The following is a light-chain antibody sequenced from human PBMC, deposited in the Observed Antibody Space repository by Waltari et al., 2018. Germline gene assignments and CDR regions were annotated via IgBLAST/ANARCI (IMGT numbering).Light chain of an antibody. CDR2: WAS. J-gene: IGKJ3*01. Sequence: DIVMTQSPDSLAVSLGERATIHFQSSQSVLSSSNNKNSLAWYQQKAGQPPKLLFYWASTRGSGVPDRFSGSGSGTDFTLTISSLQAEDVAVYYCHQHYSIPFTFGPGTKVDIK. CDR1: QSVLSSSNNKNS. CDR3: HQHYSIPFT. V-gene: IGKV4-1*01.